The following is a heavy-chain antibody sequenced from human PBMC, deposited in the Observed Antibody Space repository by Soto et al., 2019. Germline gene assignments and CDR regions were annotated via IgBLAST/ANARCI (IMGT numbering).Heavy chain of an antibody. V-gene: IGHV1-18*01. Sequence: QVQLVQSGAEVKKPGASVKVSCKASGYTFNRYAISWVRQAPGQGLEWMGWISAYNGNTNYAQKQQGRVTMTTDTTTSTAYMELRSLRSDDTAVYYCARLYYYDTSGYYDVEDYWGQGTLVTVSS. CDR1: GYTFNRYA. CDR2: ISAYNGNT. J-gene: IGHJ4*02. D-gene: IGHD3-22*01. CDR3: ARLYYYDTSGYYDVEDY.